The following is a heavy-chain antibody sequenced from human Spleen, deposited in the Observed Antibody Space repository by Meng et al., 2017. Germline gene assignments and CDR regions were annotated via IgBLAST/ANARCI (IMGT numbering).Heavy chain of an antibody. CDR2: INHSGST. CDR3: ARGPTTMAHDFDY. J-gene: IGHJ4*02. Sequence: VQLRTGGPGSVKPSETLSLTCVVSGWSFSNYYWSWSRQPPGKGLEWMGKINHSGSTNYNPSLASRATISVDTSQNNLSLKLSSVTAADSAVYYCARGPTTMAHDFDYWGQGTLVTVSS. D-gene: IGHD4-11*01. CDR1: GWSFSNYY. V-gene: IGHV4-34*01.